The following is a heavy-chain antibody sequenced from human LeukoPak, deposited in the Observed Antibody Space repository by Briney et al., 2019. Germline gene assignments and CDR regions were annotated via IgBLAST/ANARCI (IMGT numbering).Heavy chain of an antibody. CDR1: GFTFSSYS. Sequence: PGGSLRLSCAASGFTFSSYSMNWVRQAPGKGLEWVSSISSSSSYIYYADSVKGRFTISRDNAKNSLYLQMNSLRAEDTAVYYCARDNVADYYYYYYMDVWGKGTTVTISS. D-gene: IGHD5-12*01. V-gene: IGHV3-21*01. CDR3: ARDNVADYYYYYYMDV. J-gene: IGHJ6*03. CDR2: ISSSSSYI.